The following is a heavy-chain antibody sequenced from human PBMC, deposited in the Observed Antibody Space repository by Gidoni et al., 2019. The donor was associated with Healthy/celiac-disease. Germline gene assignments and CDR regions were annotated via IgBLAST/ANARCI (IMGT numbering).Heavy chain of an antibody. CDR2: IYHSGST. D-gene: IGHD5-12*01. Sequence: QVQLQESGPGLVKPSETLSLTCTVSGYSISSGYYWGWIRQPPGKGLEWIGSIYHSGSTYYNPSLKSRGTISGDTSKNQFSLKLSSVTAADTAVYYCARDGVNRVATITTYYGMDVWGQGTTVTVSS. V-gene: IGHV4-38-2*02. J-gene: IGHJ6*02. CDR3: ARDGVNRVATITTYYGMDV. CDR1: GYSISSGYY.